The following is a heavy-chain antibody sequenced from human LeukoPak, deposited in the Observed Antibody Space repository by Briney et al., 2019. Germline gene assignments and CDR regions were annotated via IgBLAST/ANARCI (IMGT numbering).Heavy chain of an antibody. CDR2: ISSTSGYI. Sequence: GGSLRLSCAASGFTFTNYRMTWVRQAPGKGLEWVSSISSTSGYIFYADSVQGRFTISRNNAKSSLYLQMNSLRAEDTAVYYCARENGDYADAFDIWGQGTMVTVSS. CDR3: ARENGDYADAFDI. J-gene: IGHJ3*02. CDR1: GFTFTNYR. D-gene: IGHD4-17*01. V-gene: IGHV3-21*01.